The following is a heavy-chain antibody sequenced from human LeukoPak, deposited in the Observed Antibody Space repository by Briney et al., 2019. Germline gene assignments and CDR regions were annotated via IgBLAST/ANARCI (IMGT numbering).Heavy chain of an antibody. V-gene: IGHV3-23*01. J-gene: IGHJ5*02. Sequence: GGSLRLSCAASGFTFSSYAMNWVRQAPGKGLEWVSAISGSGGSTYYADSVKGRFTISRDNSKNTLYLQMNSLRAEDTAVYYCARSASSYSGSYNWFDPWGQGTLVTVSP. CDR2: ISGSGGST. CDR3: ARSASSYSGSYNWFDP. CDR1: GFTFSSYA. D-gene: IGHD1-26*01.